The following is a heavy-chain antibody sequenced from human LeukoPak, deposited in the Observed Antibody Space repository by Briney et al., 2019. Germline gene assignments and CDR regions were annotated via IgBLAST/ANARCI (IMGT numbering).Heavy chain of an antibody. CDR2: INSDGSST. Sequence: PGGSLRLSCAASGFTFDDYAMHWVRQAPGKGLVWVSRINSDGSSTSYADSVKGRFTISRDNAKNTLYLQMNSLRAEDTAVYYCARSGGYSSGWTIFDYWGQGTLVTVSS. J-gene: IGHJ4*02. CDR1: GFTFDDYA. V-gene: IGHV3-74*01. D-gene: IGHD6-19*01. CDR3: ARSGGYSSGWTIFDY.